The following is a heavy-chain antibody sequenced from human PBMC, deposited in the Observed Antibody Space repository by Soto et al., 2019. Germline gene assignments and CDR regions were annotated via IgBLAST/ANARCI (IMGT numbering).Heavy chain of an antibody. J-gene: IGHJ6*02. V-gene: IGHV4-30-4*01. Sequence: PSETLSLTCTVSGGSISSGDYYWSWIRQPPGKGLEWIGYIYYSGSTYYNPSLKRRVTISVDTSKNQFSLKLSSVTAADTAVYYCATEKQEMTTTGYYYYGMDVWGQGTTVTVSS. D-gene: IGHD1-1*01. CDR3: ATEKQEMTTTGYYYYGMDV. CDR2: IYYSGST. CDR1: GGSISSGDYY.